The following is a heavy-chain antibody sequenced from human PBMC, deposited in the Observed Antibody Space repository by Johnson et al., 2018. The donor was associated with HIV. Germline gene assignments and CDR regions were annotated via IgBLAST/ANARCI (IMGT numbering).Heavy chain of an antibody. Sequence: QVQLVESGGGLAKPAWSPRLSCAASGFNFSDYYMSWIRQAPGKGLEWVSYISSSGSTIYYADSVKGRFTISRANAKNSLYLQMNSLRAEDTAVYYCARDMFGRYYYDSSGYSDDAFDIWGQGTMVTVSS. V-gene: IGHV3-11*04. D-gene: IGHD3-22*01. CDR3: ARDMFGRYYYDSSGYSDDAFDI. CDR2: ISSSGSTI. CDR1: GFNFSDYY. J-gene: IGHJ3*02.